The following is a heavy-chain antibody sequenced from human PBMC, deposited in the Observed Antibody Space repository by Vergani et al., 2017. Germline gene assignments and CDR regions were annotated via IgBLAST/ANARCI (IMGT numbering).Heavy chain of an antibody. CDR3: ARDNLVCDGYNRCYEFDY. Sequence: QVQLVQSGAEVKKPGSSVKVSCKASGGTFSSYAISWVRQAPGQGLEWMGRIIPIFGTANYAQKFKGRVTITADESTSTAYMELSSLRSEDTAVYYCARDNLVCDGYNRCYEFDYWGQGTLVTVSS. V-gene: IGHV1-69*18. CDR1: GGTFSSYA. D-gene: IGHD5-24*01. CDR2: IIPIFGTA. J-gene: IGHJ4*02.